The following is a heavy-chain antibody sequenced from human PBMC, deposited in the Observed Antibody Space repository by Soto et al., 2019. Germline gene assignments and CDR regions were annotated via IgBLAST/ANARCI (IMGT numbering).Heavy chain of an antibody. D-gene: IGHD3-10*01. CDR1: GFTFSTYG. J-gene: IGHJ4*02. V-gene: IGHV3-33*01. CDR3: ARDLGAFNYGSAYFDY. CDR2: IWYDGSNQ. Sequence: PGGSLRLSCAPSGFTFSTYGMHWVRQAPGKGLEWVAVIWYDGSNQYYADFVKGRFTISRDNSKNMLYLQMNSLRAEDTAVYYCARDLGAFNYGSAYFDYWGQGTPVTVSS.